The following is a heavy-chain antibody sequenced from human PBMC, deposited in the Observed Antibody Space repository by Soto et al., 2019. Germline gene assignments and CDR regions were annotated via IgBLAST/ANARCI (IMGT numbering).Heavy chain of an antibody. Sequence: ASVKVSCKASGYTFTSYGISWVRQAPGQGLEWMGWISAYNGNTNYAQKHQGRVTMTTDTSTSTAYMKQRSLRSDDTAVYYCERVKVSYSSSWTRYYFDYWGQGTLVTVSS. J-gene: IGHJ4*02. V-gene: IGHV1-18*01. CDR3: ERVKVSYSSSWTRYYFDY. CDR1: GYTFTSYG. D-gene: IGHD6-13*01. CDR2: ISAYNGNT.